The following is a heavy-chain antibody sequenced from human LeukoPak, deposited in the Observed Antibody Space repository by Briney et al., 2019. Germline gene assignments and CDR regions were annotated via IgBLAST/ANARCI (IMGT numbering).Heavy chain of an antibody. CDR2: IYYSGST. CDR1: GGSISSYY. D-gene: IGHD3-10*01. CDR3: ARGKYGSGSYPFDY. V-gene: IGHV4-59*01. J-gene: IGHJ4*02. Sequence: TSETLSLTCTVSGGSISSYYWSWIRQPPGKGLEWIGYIYYSGSTNYNPSLKSRVTISVDTSKNQFSLKLSSVTAADTAVYYCARGKYGSGSYPFDYWGQGTLVTVSS.